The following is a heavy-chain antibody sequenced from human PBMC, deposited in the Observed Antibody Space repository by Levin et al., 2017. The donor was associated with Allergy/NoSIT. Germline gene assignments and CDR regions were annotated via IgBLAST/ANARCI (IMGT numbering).Heavy chain of an antibody. V-gene: IGHV1-2*02. J-gene: IGHJ3*02. CDR3: ARGGRIRRQLVQGALDI. Sequence: GESLKISCKASGYTFTDYYIHWVRQAPGQGLEWMGWINPNSGATNYAQKFQGGVAMTRDSPISTAYMELSRLRSDDTALYYCARGGRIRRQLVQGALDIWGRGTMVTVSS. CDR2: INPNSGAT. CDR1: GYTFTDYY. D-gene: IGHD6-13*01.